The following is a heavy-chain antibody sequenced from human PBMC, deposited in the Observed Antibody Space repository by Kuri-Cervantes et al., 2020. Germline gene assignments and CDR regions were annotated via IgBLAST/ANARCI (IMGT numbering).Heavy chain of an antibody. Sequence: GESLKISCAASGLTFSSSEMNWVRQAPGKGLQWVSYISSGGTTISYADSVKGRFTVSRDNSKNTMFLQMNSLRPEDTAVYYCAIQRTTVKTWDAFDIWGQGTTVTVSS. CDR3: AIQRTTVKTWDAFDI. J-gene: IGHJ3*02. V-gene: IGHV3-48*03. CDR1: GLTFSSSE. CDR2: ISSGGTTI. D-gene: IGHD4-17*01.